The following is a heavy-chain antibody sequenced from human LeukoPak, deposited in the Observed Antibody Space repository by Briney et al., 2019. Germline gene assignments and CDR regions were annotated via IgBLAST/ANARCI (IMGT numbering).Heavy chain of an antibody. Sequence: SETLSLTCTVSGGSINNYYWSWIRQPAGKTLEWIGRIHSSGNTHSNPSLKSRVTVSVDTSKNQFSLKLSSVTAADTAVYYCARVIQQSKWKRGFDYWGQGTLVTVSS. J-gene: IGHJ4*02. CDR1: GGSINNYY. CDR3: ARVIQQSKWKRGFDY. V-gene: IGHV4-4*07. CDR2: IHSSGNT. D-gene: IGHD5-18*01.